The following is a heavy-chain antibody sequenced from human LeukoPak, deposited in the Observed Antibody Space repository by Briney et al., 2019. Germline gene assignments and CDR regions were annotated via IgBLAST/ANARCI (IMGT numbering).Heavy chain of an antibody. CDR2: ISSSSSYI. CDR3: ARDEDYDILTGYYIPRHFDY. Sequence: GGSLRLSCAASGFTFSSYSMNWVRQASGKGLEWVSSISSSSSYIYYADSVKGRFTISRDNAKNSLYLQMNSLRAEDTAAYYCARDEDYDILTGYYIPRHFDYWGQGTLVTVSS. D-gene: IGHD3-9*01. CDR1: GFTFSSYS. J-gene: IGHJ4*02. V-gene: IGHV3-21*01.